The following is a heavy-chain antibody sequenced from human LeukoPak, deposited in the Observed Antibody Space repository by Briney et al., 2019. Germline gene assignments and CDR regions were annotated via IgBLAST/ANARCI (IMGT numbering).Heavy chain of an antibody. J-gene: IGHJ3*02. CDR2: INTGNGNT. CDR1: GYTFTSYA. D-gene: IGHD6-19*01. V-gene: IGHV1-3*04. CDR3: ARDPYSSSGWQSAFDI. Sequence: ASVKVSCKASGYTFTSYAMHWVRQAPGQRLEWMGWINTGNGNTKYSQKFQGRVTITRDTSASTAYMELSSLRSEDTAVYYCARDPYSSSGWQSAFDIWGQGTMVTVSS.